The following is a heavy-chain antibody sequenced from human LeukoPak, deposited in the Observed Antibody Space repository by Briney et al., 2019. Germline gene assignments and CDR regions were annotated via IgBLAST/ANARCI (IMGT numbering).Heavy chain of an antibody. CDR2: IKSKGYGGTT. CDR3: TRVGY. Sequence: GGSLRLSCSASGFTFSDYAMSWVRQAPGKGLEWLGVIKSKGYGGTTEYAASVKGRFSISRDDARSIAYLQMNSLKTEDTAVYYCTRVGYWGQGILVTVSS. V-gene: IGHV3-49*04. J-gene: IGHJ4*02. CDR1: GFTFSDYA.